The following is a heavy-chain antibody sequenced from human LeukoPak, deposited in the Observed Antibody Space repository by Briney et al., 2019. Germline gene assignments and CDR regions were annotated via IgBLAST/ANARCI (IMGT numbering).Heavy chain of an antibody. CDR3: ARDLVTVTKGFDI. CDR2: ISYIGST. D-gene: IGHD4-17*01. Sequence: SETLSLTCAVSDDSFSSHYWTWIRQPPGKGLEWIGYISYIGSTNYNPSPKSRVTISIDTSKNQFSLKLTSVTAADTAVYYCARDLVTVTKGFDIWGQGTMVSVSS. CDR1: DDSFSSHY. J-gene: IGHJ3*02. V-gene: IGHV4-59*11.